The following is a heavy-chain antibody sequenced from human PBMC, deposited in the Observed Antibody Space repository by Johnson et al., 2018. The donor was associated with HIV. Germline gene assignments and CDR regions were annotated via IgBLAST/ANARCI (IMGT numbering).Heavy chain of an antibody. D-gene: IGHD1-26*01. CDR1: GFTVSSNY. CDR2: IYSGGST. J-gene: IGHJ3*02. Sequence: VQLVESGGGLIQPGGSLRLSCAASGFTVSSNYMSWVRQAPGKGLEWVSVIYSGGSTYYADSVKGRFPISRDNSKNPPYLQMNSLIAEDPAVYYCARSLPGRGSYYAFDIWGQGTMVTVSS. CDR3: ARSLPGRGSYYAFDI. V-gene: IGHV3-53*01.